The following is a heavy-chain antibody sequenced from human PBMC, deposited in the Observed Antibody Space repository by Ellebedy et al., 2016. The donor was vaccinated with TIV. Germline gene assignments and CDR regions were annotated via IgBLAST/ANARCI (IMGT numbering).Heavy chain of an antibody. J-gene: IGHJ4*02. V-gene: IGHV4-39*07. CDR3: ARGEGGYDPFDY. Sequence: MPSETLSLTCTVSGDSISSSSFFWGWIRQPPGKGLEWIGSIYYSGSTYYSPSLKSRVTISVDTSTNQFSLNLSSVTAADTAVYYCARGEGGYDPFDYWGQGTLVTVSS. D-gene: IGHD5-12*01. CDR2: IYYSGST. CDR1: GDSISSSSFF.